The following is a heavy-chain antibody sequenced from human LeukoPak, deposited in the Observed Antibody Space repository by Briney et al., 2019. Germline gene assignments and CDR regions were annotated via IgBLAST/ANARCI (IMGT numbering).Heavy chain of an antibody. Sequence: PSETLSLTCTVSGGSISSYYWSWIRQPPAKGLEWIGYISHGGSAHCNPSLKSRVTMSIDKSKNHFSLRLTSVTAADTAMYYCARYSGSRWYGDLYYYYYMDIWGKGTTVTVSS. CDR1: GGSISSYY. D-gene: IGHD6-13*01. V-gene: IGHV4-59*01. CDR2: ISHGGSA. CDR3: ARYSGSRWYGDLYYYYYMDI. J-gene: IGHJ6*03.